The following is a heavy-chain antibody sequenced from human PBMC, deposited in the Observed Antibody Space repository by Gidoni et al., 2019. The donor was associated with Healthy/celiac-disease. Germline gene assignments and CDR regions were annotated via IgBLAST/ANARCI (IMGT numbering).Heavy chain of an antibody. CDR2: ISYDGSNK. Sequence: QVQLVESGGGVVQPGRSLRISCAAPGFTFSSYAMHWVRQAPGKGLEWVAVISYDGSNKYYADSVKGRFTISRDNSKNTLYLQMNSLRAEDTAVYYCARDQNSGYGITGSWGQGTLVTVSS. CDR3: ARDQNSGYGITGS. V-gene: IGHV3-30-3*01. D-gene: IGHD5-12*01. J-gene: IGHJ4*02. CDR1: GFTFSSYA.